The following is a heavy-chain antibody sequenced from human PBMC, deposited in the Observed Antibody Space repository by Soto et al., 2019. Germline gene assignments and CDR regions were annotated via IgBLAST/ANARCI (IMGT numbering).Heavy chain of an antibody. J-gene: IGHJ6*02. CDR2: INAGNGNT. CDR3: ARKYSSSHVRYYYGMDV. D-gene: IGHD6-6*01. Sequence: ASVKVSCKASGYTFTSYAMHWVRRAPGQRLEWMGWINAGNGNTKYSQKFQGRVTITRDTSASTAYMELSSLRSEDTAVYYCARKYSSSHVRYYYGMDVWGQGTTVTVSS. CDR1: GYTFTSYA. V-gene: IGHV1-3*01.